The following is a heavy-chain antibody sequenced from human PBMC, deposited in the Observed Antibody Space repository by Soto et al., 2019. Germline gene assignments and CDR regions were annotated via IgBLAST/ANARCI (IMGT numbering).Heavy chain of an antibody. J-gene: IGHJ4*02. Sequence: QVQLQESGPGLVKPSETLSLTCIVSRGSISRYYWSWIRQSPGKGLEWSRNVYYIRNTKYNPSLKRRVPIAVDTAKKQFSLRLHSATPADTALYYCAIECISADCSGSDHWGQGILVTVSA. CDR1: RGSISRYY. CDR2: VYYIRNT. V-gene: IGHV4-59*01. D-gene: IGHD2-21*02. CDR3: AIECISADCSGSDH.